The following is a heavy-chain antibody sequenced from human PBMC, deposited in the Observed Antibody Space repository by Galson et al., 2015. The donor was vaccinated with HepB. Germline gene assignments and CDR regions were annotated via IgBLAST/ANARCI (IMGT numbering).Heavy chain of an antibody. Sequence: SLRLSCAASGFTFRSYVLHWVRQAPGRGLEYVSAISTIGGSAYYADSVKGRFSISRDNSKNTLYLQMSSLRAEDTAVYYWVKGFLIPENDYGDWDYYYYGVDVWGQGTTVTVSS. CDR3: VKGFLIPENDYGDWDYYYYGVDV. J-gene: IGHJ6*02. D-gene: IGHD4-17*01. V-gene: IGHV3-64D*06. CDR2: ISTIGGSA. CDR1: GFTFRSYV.